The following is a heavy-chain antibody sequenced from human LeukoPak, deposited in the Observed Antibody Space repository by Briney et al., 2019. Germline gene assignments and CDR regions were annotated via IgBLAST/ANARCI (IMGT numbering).Heavy chain of an antibody. CDR2: IYPGDSKI. J-gene: IGHJ4*02. V-gene: IGHV5-51*01. D-gene: IGHD3-16*02. CDR3: ARMIGLGEVSPYFDY. CDR1: GYSFTSYW. Sequence: GESLKISCKGSGYSFTSYWIAWVRQMPGKGLEWMGSIYPGDSKIRYRPPFQGQIIISADRSVSTAYLQWSSLKASDTAIYFCARMIGLGEVSPYFDYWGQGTLVTVSS.